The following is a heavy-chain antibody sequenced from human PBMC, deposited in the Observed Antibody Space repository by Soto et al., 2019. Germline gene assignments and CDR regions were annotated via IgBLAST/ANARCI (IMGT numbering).Heavy chain of an antibody. Sequence: GGSLILSCAASGFTFSSYGMHWVRQAPGKGLEWVAVIWYDGSNKYNADSVKGRFTVSRDNSNNTLYLQLSSLRPEDTAVYYCARTATVAGTPEFDYWGQGTLVTVSS. CDR2: IWYDGSNK. D-gene: IGHD6-19*01. CDR3: ARTATVAGTPEFDY. CDR1: GFTFSSYG. J-gene: IGHJ4*02. V-gene: IGHV3-30*19.